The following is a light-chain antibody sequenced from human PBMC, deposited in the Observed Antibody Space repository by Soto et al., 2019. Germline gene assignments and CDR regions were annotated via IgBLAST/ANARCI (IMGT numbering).Light chain of an antibody. Sequence: EILLTQSPASLSVSPGESATLSCRASQSLNTDLAWYQQKPGQAPRLLLYGASTRATGTPTRFSGSGSGTAFTLTISSLQSQDFAIYYCQQYKSWPPITFGQGTRLEIK. CDR3: QQYKSWPPIT. V-gene: IGKV3-15*01. CDR1: QSLNTD. CDR2: GAS. J-gene: IGKJ5*01.